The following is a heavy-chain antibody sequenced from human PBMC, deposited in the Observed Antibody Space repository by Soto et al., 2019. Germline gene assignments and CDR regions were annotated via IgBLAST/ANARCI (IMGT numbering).Heavy chain of an antibody. CDR2: IYWDDDK. CDR3: ARRLRQSGTSWDSGAFDI. Sequence: QITLQESAPVLVRPTETLKLTCTYSGFSLSTSGEGVGWVRQSPGKALEWLAVIYWDDDKRYMPSLKNRLSITKDTSSRQVVLAMTHMLPMDTGTYYCARRLRQSGTSWDSGAFDIWGHGTAVAVS. J-gene: IGHJ3*02. V-gene: IGHV2-5*02. CDR1: GFSLSTSGEG. D-gene: IGHD1-26*01.